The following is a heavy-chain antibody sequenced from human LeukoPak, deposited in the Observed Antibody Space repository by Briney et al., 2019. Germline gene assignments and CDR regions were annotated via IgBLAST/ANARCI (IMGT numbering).Heavy chain of an antibody. D-gene: IGHD5-24*01. CDR1: AGSISGYY. V-gene: IGHV4-59*01. Sequence: SETLSLTCTISAGSISGYYWSWTRQPPGKGLEWIGYIFYSGSTNYNPSLKSRVTISVHTSKNQFSLNLNSVTAADTAVYYCARGRTFDPWGQGTLVTVSS. J-gene: IGHJ5*02. CDR2: IFYSGST. CDR3: ARGRTFDP.